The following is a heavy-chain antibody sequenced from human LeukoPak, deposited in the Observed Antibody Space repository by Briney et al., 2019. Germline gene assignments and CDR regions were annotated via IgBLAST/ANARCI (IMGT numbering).Heavy chain of an antibody. J-gene: IGHJ4*02. V-gene: IGHV3-43*01. CDR1: EFTFSTYS. Sequence: GGSLRLSCAASEFTFSTYSMKWVRQAPGKGLEWVSLISWDGGSTYYADSVKGRFTISRDNSKNSLYLRMNSLRTEDTALYYCAKDSVWFGETQWAFDYWGQGTLVTVSS. D-gene: IGHD3-10*01. CDR2: ISWDGGST. CDR3: AKDSVWFGETQWAFDY.